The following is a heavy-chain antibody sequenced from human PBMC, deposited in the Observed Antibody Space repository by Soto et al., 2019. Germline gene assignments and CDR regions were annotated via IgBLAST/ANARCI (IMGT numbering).Heavy chain of an antibody. CDR1: GFTFSGPA. CDR2: IRSKANGYAT. V-gene: IGHV3-73*01. J-gene: IGHJ3*02. D-gene: IGHD5-12*01. Sequence: GGSLRLSCAASGFTFSGPAMHRVRQASGKGLEWVGRIRSKANGYATAYAASVKGRFTISRDDSKNTAYLQMNSLKTEDTAVYYCTRTSGYGGNDAFDIWGQGTMVTVSS. CDR3: TRTSGYGGNDAFDI.